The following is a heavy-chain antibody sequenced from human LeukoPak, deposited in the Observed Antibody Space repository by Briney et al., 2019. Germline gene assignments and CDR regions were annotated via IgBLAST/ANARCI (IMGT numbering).Heavy chain of an antibody. CDR3: ASAAPDFDWLLGGRGGIDY. Sequence: PGGSLRLSCAASGFTFSSYSMNWVRQAPGKGLECVSSISSSSSYIYYADSVKGRFTISRDNAKNSLYLQMNSLRAEDTAVYYCASAAPDFDWLLGGRGGIDYWGQGTLVTVSS. D-gene: IGHD3-9*01. V-gene: IGHV3-21*01. CDR2: ISSSSSYI. CDR1: GFTFSSYS. J-gene: IGHJ4*02.